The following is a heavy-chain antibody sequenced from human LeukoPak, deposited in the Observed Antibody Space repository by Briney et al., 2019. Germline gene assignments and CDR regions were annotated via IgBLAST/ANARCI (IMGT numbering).Heavy chain of an antibody. Sequence: PSETLSLTCTVSGGSISSYYWSWIRQPPGKGLEWIGYIYYGGSTNYNPSLKSRVTISVDTSKNQFSLKLTSVTAADTAVYYCARVYNYGSGSLPWFDPWGQGTLVTVSS. V-gene: IGHV4-59*01. CDR2: IYYGGST. D-gene: IGHD3-10*01. CDR3: ARVYNYGSGSLPWFDP. J-gene: IGHJ5*02. CDR1: GGSISSYY.